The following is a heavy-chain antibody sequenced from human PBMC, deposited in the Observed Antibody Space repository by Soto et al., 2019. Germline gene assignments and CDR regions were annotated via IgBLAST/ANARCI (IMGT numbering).Heavy chain of an antibody. V-gene: IGHV3-15*07. J-gene: IGHJ4*01. D-gene: IGHD1-26*01. Sequence: PGGSLRLSCAASGFPFNNAWINWVRQVPGKGLERVGRVKSKADGGSGDYVAPVKGRFVVSRDDSKDIVYLQMNSLKIEDTGVYYCTTDSRTTLPEIRFDYWGHGTQVTVSS. CDR1: GFPFNNAW. CDR2: VKSKADGGSG. CDR3: TTDSRTTLPEIRFDY.